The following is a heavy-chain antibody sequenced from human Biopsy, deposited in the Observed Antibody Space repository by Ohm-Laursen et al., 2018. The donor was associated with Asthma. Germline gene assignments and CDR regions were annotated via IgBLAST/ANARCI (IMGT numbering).Heavy chain of an antibody. CDR1: GDSITSGGCC. J-gene: IGHJ4*02. CDR3: ARIPRRSGSYFVDY. V-gene: IGHV4-31*11. Sequence: SVTLSLTCAVSGDSITSGGCCWNWIRQHPGKGLEWIGYIHHSGTSYFNPSLKSRVSFSRDTSKNQFSLRLSSVTAADTAMYYCARIPRRSGSYFVDYWGQGTLVTVSS. CDR2: IHHSGTS. D-gene: IGHD3-22*01.